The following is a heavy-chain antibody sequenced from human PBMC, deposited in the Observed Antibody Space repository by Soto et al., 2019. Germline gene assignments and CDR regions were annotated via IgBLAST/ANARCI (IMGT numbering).Heavy chain of an antibody. CDR2: IYYSGST. D-gene: IGHD4-17*01. CDR3: ARVSYGDYVLDY. V-gene: IGHV4-59*01. Sequence: SETLSLTCTVSGGSISSYYWSWIRQPPGKGLEWIGYIYYSGSTNYNPSLKSRVTISVDTSKNQFSLKLSSVTAADTAVYYCARVSYGDYVLDYSGQGTLVTVSS. CDR1: GGSISSYY. J-gene: IGHJ4*02.